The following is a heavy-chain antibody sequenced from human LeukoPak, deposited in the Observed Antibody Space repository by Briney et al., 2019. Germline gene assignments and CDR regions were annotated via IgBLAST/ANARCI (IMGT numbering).Heavy chain of an antibody. V-gene: IGHV6-1*01. CDR2: TYYRSKWYN. J-gene: IGHJ4*02. Sequence: RSQTLSLTCALSGDSVSSNSAAWNWIRQSPSRGLEWLGRTYYRSKWYNDYAVSVKSRITINPDTSKNQFSLQLNSVTPEDTAVYYCARDPGYDFWSGYDYWGQGTLVTVSS. CDR1: GDSVSSNSAA. CDR3: ARDPGYDFWSGYDY. D-gene: IGHD3-3*01.